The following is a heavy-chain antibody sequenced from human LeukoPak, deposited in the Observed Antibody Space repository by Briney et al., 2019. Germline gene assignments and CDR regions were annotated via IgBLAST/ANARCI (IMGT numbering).Heavy chain of an antibody. Sequence: SETLSLTCTVSGGSISSYYWSWIRQPPGKGLEWIGYIYYSGSTNYNPSLKSRVTISVDTSKNQFSLKLSSVTAADTAVYFCASGPNFHSAINDYWGQGTLVTVSS. J-gene: IGHJ4*02. V-gene: IGHV4-59*01. CDR2: IYYSGST. CDR1: GGSISSYY. D-gene: IGHD5-18*01. CDR3: ASGPNFHSAINDY.